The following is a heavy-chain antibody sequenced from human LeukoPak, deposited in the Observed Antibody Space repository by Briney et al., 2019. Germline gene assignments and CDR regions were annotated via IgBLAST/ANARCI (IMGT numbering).Heavy chain of an antibody. CDR3: ASMGIVVPAATLFDY. CDR2: IIPIFGTA. CDR1: GGTFSSYA. V-gene: IGHV1-69*13. Sequence: SVKVSCKASGGTFSSYAISWVRQAPGQGLEWMRGIIPIFGTANYAQKFQGRVTITADESTSTAYMELSSLRSEDTAVYYCASMGIVVPAATLFDYWGQGTLVTVSS. D-gene: IGHD2-2*01. J-gene: IGHJ4*02.